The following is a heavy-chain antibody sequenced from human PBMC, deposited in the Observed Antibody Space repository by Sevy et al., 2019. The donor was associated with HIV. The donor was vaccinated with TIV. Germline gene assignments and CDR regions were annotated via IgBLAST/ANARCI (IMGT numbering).Heavy chain of an antibody. CDR2: ISASGAST. J-gene: IGHJ4*02. Sequence: GGSLRLSCAASGFTFSSYAMSWVRQAPGKGLEWVSGISASGASTYYADSVKGRVTISRDNSKNTLYLQINSLRAGDTAVYYCAKLSCSAGNCFSIDYWGQGTLVTVSS. D-gene: IGHD2-15*01. CDR1: GFTFSSYA. CDR3: AKLSCSAGNCFSIDY. V-gene: IGHV3-23*01.